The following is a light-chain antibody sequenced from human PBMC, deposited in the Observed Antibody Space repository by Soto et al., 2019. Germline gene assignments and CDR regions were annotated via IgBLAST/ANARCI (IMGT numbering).Light chain of an antibody. J-gene: IGLJ3*02. CDR1: SSDVGSYNF. Sequence: QSALTQPASVSGSPGQSITISCTGTSSDVGSYNFVSWYQQHPGKGPKLMIFEVSHRPSGVSNRFSGSKSGSTASLTISGRQAEDEADCYCSSYTSTNTLVFGGGTKLTVL. V-gene: IGLV2-14*01. CDR2: EVS. CDR3: SSYTSTNTLV.